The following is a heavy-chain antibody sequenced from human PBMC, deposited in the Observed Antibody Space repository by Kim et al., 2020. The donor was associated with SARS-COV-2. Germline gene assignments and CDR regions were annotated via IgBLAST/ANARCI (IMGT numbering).Heavy chain of an antibody. D-gene: IGHD6-25*01. CDR1: GGSISGFF. J-gene: IGHJ5*02. V-gene: IGHV4-4*07. CDR3: ARDPSPYSSDYTNWFDP. CDR2: INTSGST. Sequence: SETLSLTCSVSGGSISGFFWAWIRQPAGKGLEYIGRINTSGSTKYNPSLKSRVTLSVDTSKNQFSLRLSSVTAADTAVYYCARDPSPYSSDYTNWFDPWGRGTLVTVPS.